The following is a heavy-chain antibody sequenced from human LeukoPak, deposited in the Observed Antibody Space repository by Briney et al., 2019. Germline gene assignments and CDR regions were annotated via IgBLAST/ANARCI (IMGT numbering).Heavy chain of an antibody. D-gene: IGHD1-26*01. CDR1: GFTFSGSA. CDR3: ARELPDYYYYYGMDV. CDR2: IRSKANSYAT. V-gene: IGHV3-73*01. Sequence: GGSLRLSCAASGFTFSGSAMHWVRQASGKGLEWVGRIRSKANSYATAYAASVKGRFTISRDNSKNTLYLQMNSLRAEDTAVYYCARELPDYYYYYGMDVWGQETTVTVSS. J-gene: IGHJ6*02.